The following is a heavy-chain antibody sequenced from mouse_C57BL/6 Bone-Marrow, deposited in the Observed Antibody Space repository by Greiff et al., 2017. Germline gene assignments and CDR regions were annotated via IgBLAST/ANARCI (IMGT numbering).Heavy chain of an antibody. CDR3: AHYGSSYWFAY. J-gene: IGHJ3*01. D-gene: IGHD1-1*01. CDR1: GYAFSSSW. V-gene: IGHV1-82*01. CDR2: IYPGDGDT. Sequence: QVQLQQSGPELVKPGASVKISCKASGYAFSSSWMNWVKQRPGQGLEWIGRIYPGDGDTNYNGKFKGKATLTADNSSSTAYMQLSSLTSEDSSVYFCAHYGSSYWFAYWGQGPLVTVAA.